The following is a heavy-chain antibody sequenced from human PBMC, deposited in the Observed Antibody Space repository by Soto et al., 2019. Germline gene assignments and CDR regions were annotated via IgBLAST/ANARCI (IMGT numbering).Heavy chain of an antibody. CDR1: GFTFSSYG. D-gene: IGHD3-3*01. Sequence: GGSLSLSCAASGFTFSSYGMHWVRQDPGKGLEWVAVIWYDGSNKYYADSVKGRFTISRDNSKNTLYLQMNSLRAEDTAVYYCARDLLYDFWSGSSRPGYYGMDVWGQGTTVTVSS. CDR2: IWYDGSNK. CDR3: ARDLLYDFWSGSSRPGYYGMDV. J-gene: IGHJ6*02. V-gene: IGHV3-33*01.